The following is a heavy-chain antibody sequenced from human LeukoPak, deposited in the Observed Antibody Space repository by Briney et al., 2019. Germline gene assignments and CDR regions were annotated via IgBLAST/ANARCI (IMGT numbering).Heavy chain of an antibody. J-gene: IGHJ4*02. D-gene: IGHD3-3*01. CDR2: IKQDGSEK. CDR1: GFTFSNYE. Sequence: GGSLRLSCVGSGFTFSNYELSWVRQPPGKGLEWVAHIKQDGSEKFYVDSVKGRFTISRDNTKNSLYLQMNGLRAEDTAVYYCTRDRNDFWSGYFDYWGQGSLVTVSS. V-gene: IGHV3-7*01. CDR3: TRDRNDFWSGYFDY.